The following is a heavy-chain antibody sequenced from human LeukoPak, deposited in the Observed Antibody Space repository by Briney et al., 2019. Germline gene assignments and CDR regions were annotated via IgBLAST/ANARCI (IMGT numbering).Heavy chain of an antibody. CDR2: VNPGGST. V-gene: IGHV4-34*01. Sequence: PSETLSLTCAVYGGSFRNNHWSWIRQSPGKGLEWIGEVNPGGSTNHNPSLKSRVIMSVDTSKNQFSLKLSSVTAADTAVYYCASGHYYRGDYWGQGTLVTVSS. CDR1: GGSFRNNH. J-gene: IGHJ4*02. CDR3: ASGHYYRGDY. D-gene: IGHD3-22*01.